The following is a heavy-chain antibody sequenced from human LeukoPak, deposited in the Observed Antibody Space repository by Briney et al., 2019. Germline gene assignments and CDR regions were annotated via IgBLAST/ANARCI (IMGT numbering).Heavy chain of an antibody. CDR1: GFTFSSYS. Sequence: GGSLRLFCAASGFTFSSYSMNWVRQAPGKGLEWVSSISSSSSYIYYADSVKGRFTISRDDSKNTLYLQMNSLSVEDTAIYYCAKLLGTMWPMWGLDVWGQGTTVTVSS. J-gene: IGHJ6*02. CDR2: ISSSSSYI. CDR3: AKLLGTMWPMWGLDV. D-gene: IGHD1-7*01. V-gene: IGHV3-21*04.